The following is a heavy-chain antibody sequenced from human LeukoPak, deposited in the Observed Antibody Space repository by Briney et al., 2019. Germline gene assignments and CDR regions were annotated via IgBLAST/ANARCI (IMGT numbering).Heavy chain of an antibody. J-gene: IGHJ4*02. CDR3: ARVTKYSGSVFPGHGLFDY. CDR1: GYTFTSYG. V-gene: IGHV1-18*01. Sequence: GASVKVSCKASGYTFTSYGISWVRQAPGQGLEWMGWISAYNGNTNYAQKLQGRVTMTTDTSTSTAYMELRSLRSDDTAVYYCARVTKYSGSVFPGHGLFDYWGQGTLVTVSS. CDR2: ISAYNGNT. D-gene: IGHD1-26*01.